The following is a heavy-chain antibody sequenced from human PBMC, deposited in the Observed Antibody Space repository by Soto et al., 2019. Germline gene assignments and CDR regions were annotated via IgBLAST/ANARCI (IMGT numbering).Heavy chain of an antibody. V-gene: IGHV4-61*03. D-gene: IGHD7-27*01. CDR1: GDSVTSGSHY. CDR2: IFYSENT. CDR3: AREWGLLPYYVMNV. J-gene: IGHJ6*02. Sequence: PSETLSLTCTVSGDSVTSGSHYWSWIRQPPGKGLEYIGYIFYSENTSYHPSLQSRVTISVDTSKNDFSLNLSSVTAADTAVYFCAREWGLLPYYVMNVWGHGTAVTVSS.